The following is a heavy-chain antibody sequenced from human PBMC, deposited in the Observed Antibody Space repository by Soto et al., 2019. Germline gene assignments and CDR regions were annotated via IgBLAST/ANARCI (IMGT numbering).Heavy chain of an antibody. CDR2: INRSGST. CDR3: ARGRASRYYYYMDV. CDR1: GGSFSGYY. Sequence: SETLSLTCAVYGGSFSGYYWSWIRQPPGKGLEWIGEINRSGSTNYNPSLKSRVTISVDTSKNQFSLKLSSVTAADTAVYYCARGRASRYYYYMDVWGKGTTVTVS. V-gene: IGHV4-34*01. J-gene: IGHJ6*03.